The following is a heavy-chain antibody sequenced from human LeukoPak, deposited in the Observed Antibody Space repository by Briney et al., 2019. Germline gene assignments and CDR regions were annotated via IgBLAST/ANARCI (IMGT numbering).Heavy chain of an antibody. CDR3: AKGYSGYDLDY. CDR2: IYYSGST. Sequence: SETLSLTCTVSGGSISSGDYYWSWIRQPPGKGLEWIGYIYYSGSTYYDPSLKSRVTISVDTSKNQFSLKLSSVTAADTAVYYCAKGYSGYDLDYWGQGTLVTVSS. V-gene: IGHV4-30-4*08. D-gene: IGHD5-12*01. CDR1: GGSISSGDYY. J-gene: IGHJ4*02.